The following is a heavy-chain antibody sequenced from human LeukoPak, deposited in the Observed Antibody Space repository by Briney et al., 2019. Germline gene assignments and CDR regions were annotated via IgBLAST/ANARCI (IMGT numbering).Heavy chain of an antibody. V-gene: IGHV4-31*03. J-gene: IGHJ3*02. CDR3: ASRPYYYDSSGYGAFDI. CDR2: IYYSGST. D-gene: IGHD3-22*01. Sequence: SETLSLTCTVSGGSISSGGYYWSWIRQHPGKGLEWIGYIYYSGSTYYNPSLKIRVTISVDTSKNQFSLKLSSVTAADTAVYYCASRPYYYDSSGYGAFDIWGQGTMVTVSS. CDR1: GGSISSGGYY.